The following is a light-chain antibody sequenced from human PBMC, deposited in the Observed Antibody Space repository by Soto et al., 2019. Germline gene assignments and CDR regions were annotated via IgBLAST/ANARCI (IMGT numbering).Light chain of an antibody. CDR1: QSAGNF. CDR2: YIS. V-gene: IGKV3D-15*01. J-gene: IGKJ5*01. Sequence: EIVRTQSAAGLSVSSGGTASLSCGASQSAGNFLAWYQQKPGQAPRLLIYYISTRATGIPARFSGSGSGTEFTLTINGLQSEDSAVYYCQQHNQWPITFGQGTRLEIK. CDR3: QQHNQWPIT.